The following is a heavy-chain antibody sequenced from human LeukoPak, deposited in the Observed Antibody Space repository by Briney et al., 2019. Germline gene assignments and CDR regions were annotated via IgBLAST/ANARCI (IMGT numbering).Heavy chain of an antibody. D-gene: IGHD2-15*01. Sequence: PSETLSLTCAVSGGSISSSPYYWGWVRQPPGKGLEWIGIIYYSGSTYYNPSLKNRVTISLDTTKNHFSLQLTSVTAADTAVYYCARDSAMGAASFDYWGQGTLVTVSA. CDR3: ARDSAMGAASFDY. J-gene: IGHJ4*02. CDR2: IYYSGST. CDR1: GGSISSSPYY. V-gene: IGHV4-39*07.